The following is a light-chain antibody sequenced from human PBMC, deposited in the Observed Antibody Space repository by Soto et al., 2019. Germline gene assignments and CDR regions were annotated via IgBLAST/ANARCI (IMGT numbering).Light chain of an antibody. CDR2: KAS. J-gene: IGKJ1*01. V-gene: IGKV1-5*03. Sequence: DIQMTQSPSSLSASVEDRVTITCRASQSISNWLAWYQQKPGKAPKLLIYKASSLESGVPSRFSGSGSGSDFTLTISSLQPDDLATYYCQQYYSYSRTFGQGTKVDI. CDR1: QSISNW. CDR3: QQYYSYSRT.